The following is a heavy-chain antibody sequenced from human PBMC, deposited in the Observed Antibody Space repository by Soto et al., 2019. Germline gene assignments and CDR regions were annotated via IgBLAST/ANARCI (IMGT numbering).Heavy chain of an antibody. CDR1: GYTFTGYY. Sequence: QVPLVQSGAEVQKPGASVKVSCKASGYTFTGYYMHWVRQAPGQGLEWMGWINPNSGGTNYAQKFQGWVTMTRDASISTAYMELSRLRSDDTAVYYCAREKYSSIWFKVENWFDPWGQGTLVTVSS. V-gene: IGHV1-2*04. CDR3: AREKYSSIWFKVENWFDP. J-gene: IGHJ5*02. D-gene: IGHD6-13*01. CDR2: INPNSGGT.